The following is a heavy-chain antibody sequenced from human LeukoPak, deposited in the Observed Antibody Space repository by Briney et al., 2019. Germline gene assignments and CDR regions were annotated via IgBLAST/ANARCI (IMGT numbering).Heavy chain of an antibody. D-gene: IGHD3-3*01. CDR2: IYSGGST. V-gene: IGHV3-53*04. CDR1: GFTVSSNY. CDR3: ARKAFWSGYYRYY. J-gene: IGHJ4*02. Sequence: PGGSLRLSCAASGFTVSSNYMSWVRQAPGKGLGWVSVIYSGGSTYYADSVKGRFTISRHNSKNTLYLQMNSLRAEDTAVYYCARKAFWSGYYRYYWGQGTLVTVSS.